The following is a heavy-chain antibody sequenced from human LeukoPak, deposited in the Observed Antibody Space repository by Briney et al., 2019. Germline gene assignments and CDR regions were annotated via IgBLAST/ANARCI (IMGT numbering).Heavy chain of an antibody. J-gene: IGHJ4*02. V-gene: IGHV3-30*01. D-gene: IGHD6-19*01. Sequence: DSVRGRFTISRDNSRNTLYMQMNSLRVEDTAVYYCARDRPRVGSGWYLFDYWGQGTLVTVSS. CDR3: ARDRPRVGSGWYLFDY.